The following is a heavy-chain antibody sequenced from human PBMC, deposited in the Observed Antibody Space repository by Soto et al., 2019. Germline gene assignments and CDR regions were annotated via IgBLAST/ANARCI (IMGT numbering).Heavy chain of an antibody. J-gene: IGHJ4*02. CDR1: GGTFSSYA. CDR2: IIPIFGTA. V-gene: IGHV1-69*13. D-gene: IGHD2-15*01. Sequence: SVKVSCKASGGTFSSYAITWVRQAPRQGLEWMGGIIPIFGTANYAQKFQGRVTITADESTSTAYMELSSLRSEDTAVYYCARGGGTSPGIFDYWGQGTLVTVSS. CDR3: ARGGGTSPGIFDY.